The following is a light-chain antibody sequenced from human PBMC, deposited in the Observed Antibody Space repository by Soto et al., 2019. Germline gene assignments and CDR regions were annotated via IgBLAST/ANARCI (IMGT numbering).Light chain of an antibody. J-gene: IGLJ2*01. V-gene: IGLV1-40*01. Sequence: QSVLTQPPSVSGAPGQRVTISCTGSSSNIGAGYDGHWYQQLPGTAPKLLIYGNSNRPSGVPDRFSGSKSGTSASLAITGLQAEDEADYYCQSYDSSLRGGVFGGGTKLTVL. CDR1: SSNIGAGYD. CDR2: GNS. CDR3: QSYDSSLRGGV.